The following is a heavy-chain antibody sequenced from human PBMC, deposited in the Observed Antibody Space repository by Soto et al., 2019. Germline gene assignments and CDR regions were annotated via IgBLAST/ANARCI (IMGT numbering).Heavy chain of an antibody. Sequence: QVQLVESGGGVVQPGRSLRLSCSASGYTFSSYAMHWVRQAPGKGLEWVAAISYDGGNKYYADSLMGRFTISRDNSKTTWDRQMNSLRAEDTAGDYCAKDRVVFVTSDYGVDVWGPGTTVTVSS. V-gene: IGHV3-30*18. CDR2: ISYDGGNK. J-gene: IGHJ6*02. CDR3: AKDRVVFVTSDYGVDV. D-gene: IGHD3-22*01. CDR1: GYTFSSYA.